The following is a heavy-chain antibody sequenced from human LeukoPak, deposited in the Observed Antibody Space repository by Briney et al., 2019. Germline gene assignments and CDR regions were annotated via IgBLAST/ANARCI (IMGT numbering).Heavy chain of an antibody. J-gene: IGHJ3*02. CDR2: IYTSGST. Sequence: PSETLSLTCTVSGGSISSGSYYWSWIRQPAGKGLEWIGRIYTSGSTNYNPSLKSRVTISVDTSKNQFSLKLSSVTAADTAVYYCARHPNLGYCSSTSCFLDAFDIWGQGTMDTVSS. CDR3: ARHPNLGYCSSTSCFLDAFDI. CDR1: GGSISSGSYY. V-gene: IGHV4-61*02. D-gene: IGHD2-2*01.